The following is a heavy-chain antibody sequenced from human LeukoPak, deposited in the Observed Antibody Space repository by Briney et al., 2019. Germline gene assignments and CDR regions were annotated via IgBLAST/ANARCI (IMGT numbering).Heavy chain of an antibody. D-gene: IGHD4-17*01. CDR1: GFTFSDYY. Sequence: PGGSLRLSCAASGFTFSDYYMSWIRQAPGKGLEGVSSISSSSSYIYYADSVKGRFTISGDNANNSLYLQMNSLRAEDTAVYYCAGFTVTTLNYYYYGMDVWGQGTTVTVSS. V-gene: IGHV3-11*06. CDR3: AGFTVTTLNYYYYGMDV. J-gene: IGHJ6*02. CDR2: ISSSSSYI.